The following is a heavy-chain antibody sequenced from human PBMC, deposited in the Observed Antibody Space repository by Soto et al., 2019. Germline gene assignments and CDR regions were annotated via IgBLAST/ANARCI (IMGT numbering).Heavy chain of an antibody. CDR3: ARQGPSDYIWGSYRNYYYYYYMDV. CDR2: INHSGST. J-gene: IGHJ6*03. CDR1: GGSFSGYY. Sequence: SETLSLTYAVYGGSFSGYYWSWIRQPPGKGLEWIGEINHSGSTNYNPSLKSRVTISVDTSKNQFSLKLSSVTAADTAVYYCARQGPSDYIWGSYRNYYYYYYMDVWGKGTTVTVSS. V-gene: IGHV4-34*01. D-gene: IGHD3-16*02.